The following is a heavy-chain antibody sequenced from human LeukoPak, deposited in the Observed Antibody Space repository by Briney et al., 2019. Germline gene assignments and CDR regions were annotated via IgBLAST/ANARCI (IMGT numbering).Heavy chain of an antibody. CDR1: GYTFTSYG. J-gene: IGHJ4*02. Sequence: ASVKVSCKAAGYTFTSYGIGWVRQAPGQGPEWMGWISGYNGNTRYAQKFQGRVTMTTDTSTSTAYMELRSLRSDDTAVYYCARDWGKGEYYFDYWGQGTLVTVSS. CDR3: ARDWGKGEYYFDY. V-gene: IGHV1-18*01. CDR2: ISGYNGNT. D-gene: IGHD3-16*01.